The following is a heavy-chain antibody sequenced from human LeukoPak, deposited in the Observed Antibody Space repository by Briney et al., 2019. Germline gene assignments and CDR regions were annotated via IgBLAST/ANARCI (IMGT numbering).Heavy chain of an antibody. Sequence: PGGSLRLSCEGSAFIFSGHWMNWVRQTPGKGLEWVASIKEDGSERQYVDSVKGRFSISRDNTKGSLFLQLNSLRAEDTAVYYCGKNRYSGSLSPFDIWGQGTMVTVSS. CDR1: AFIFSGHW. D-gene: IGHD1-26*01. CDR2: IKEDGSER. V-gene: IGHV3-7*03. CDR3: GKNRYSGSLSPFDI. J-gene: IGHJ3*02.